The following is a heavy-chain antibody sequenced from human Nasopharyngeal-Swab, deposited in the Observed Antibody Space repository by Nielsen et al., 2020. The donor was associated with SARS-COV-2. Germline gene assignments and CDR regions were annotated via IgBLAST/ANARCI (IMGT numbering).Heavy chain of an antibody. D-gene: IGHD4-11*01. CDR3: TTLYSNYAFYYYYMDV. CDR1: GFTFSSYA. CDR2: IKSKTDGGTT. Sequence: GGSLRLSCSASGFTFSSYAMHWVRQAPGKGLEWVGRIKSKTDGGTTDYAAPVKGRFTISRDDSKNTLYLQMNSLKTEDTAVYYCTTLYSNYAFYYYYMDVWGKGTTVTVSS. V-gene: IGHV3-15*01. J-gene: IGHJ6*03.